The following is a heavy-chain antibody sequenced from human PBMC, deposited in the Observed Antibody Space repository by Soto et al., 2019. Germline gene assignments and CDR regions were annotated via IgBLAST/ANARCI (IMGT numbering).Heavy chain of an antibody. CDR3: ATRITDFGLLIPPFDP. D-gene: IGHD3-3*01. Sequence: SGTLSLTCAVYGGSVKGYHWTGIRQPPGKGLEWIGEINHTGGAHANPSLKGRVTLSVDTSKNQFSLRLSSVTAADTAIYYCATRITDFGLLIPPFDPWGQGTQVTVSS. CDR1: GGSVKGYH. CDR2: INHTGGA. V-gene: IGHV4-34*01. J-gene: IGHJ5*02.